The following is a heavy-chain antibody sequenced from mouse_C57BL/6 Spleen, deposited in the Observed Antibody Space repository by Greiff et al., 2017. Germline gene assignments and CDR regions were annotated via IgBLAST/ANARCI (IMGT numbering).Heavy chain of an antibody. D-gene: IGHD3-2*02. Sequence: QVQLKESGPELVKPGASVKISCKASGYAFSSSWMNWVKQRPGKGLEWIGRIYPGDGDTNYNGKFKGKATLTADKSSSTAYMQLSSLTSEDSAVYFCARGSSGYRFYAMDYWGQGTSGTVSS. V-gene: IGHV1-82*01. CDR3: ARGSSGYRFYAMDY. J-gene: IGHJ4*01. CDR1: GYAFSSSW. CDR2: IYPGDGDT.